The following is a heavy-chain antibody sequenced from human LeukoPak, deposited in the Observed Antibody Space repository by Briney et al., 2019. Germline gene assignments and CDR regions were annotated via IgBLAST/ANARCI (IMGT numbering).Heavy chain of an antibody. Sequence: PGGSLRLSCAASGFTFSSYWMHWVRQAPGKGLVWVSRINSDGSSTSYADSVKGRFTISRDDAKNTLYLQMNSLRAEDTAVYYCAREGGGIAGAGTGFDYWGQGTLVTVSS. V-gene: IGHV3-74*01. D-gene: IGHD6-19*01. CDR3: AREGGGIAGAGTGFDY. CDR1: GFTFSSYW. J-gene: IGHJ4*02. CDR2: INSDGSST.